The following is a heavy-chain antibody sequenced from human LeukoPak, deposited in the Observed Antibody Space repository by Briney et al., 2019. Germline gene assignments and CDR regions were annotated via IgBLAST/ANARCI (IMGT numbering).Heavy chain of an antibody. D-gene: IGHD3-3*01. Sequence: MNPNSRNTGYAQKFQGRVTITRNTSISTAYMELSSLRSEDTAVYYCARGDTIFGVVSIGGYWGQGTLVTVSS. J-gene: IGHJ4*02. CDR3: ARGDTIFGVVSIGGY. V-gene: IGHV1-8*03. CDR2: MNPNSRNT.